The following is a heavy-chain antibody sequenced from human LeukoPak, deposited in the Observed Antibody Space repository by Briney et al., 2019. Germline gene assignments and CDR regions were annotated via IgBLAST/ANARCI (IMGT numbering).Heavy chain of an antibody. CDR3: ARRSSIATRLFDF. CDR1: VYSFTNYW. J-gene: IGHJ4*02. Sequence: KVSCKGYVYSFTNYWIGWVRQMPGKGLEGMGIINPADSDTRYSPSFQGQVTISTDKSISTAYLQWSSLKASDTAMYYCARRSSIATRLFDFWGQGTLVTVSS. CDR2: INPADSDT. D-gene: IGHD6-6*01. V-gene: IGHV5-51*01.